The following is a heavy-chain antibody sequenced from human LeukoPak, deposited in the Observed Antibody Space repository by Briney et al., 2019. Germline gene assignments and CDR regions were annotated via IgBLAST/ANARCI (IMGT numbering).Heavy chain of an antibody. Sequence: ASVKVSCKVSGYTLTELSMHWVRQAPGKGLEWMGGFDPGDGETIYAQKFQGRVTMTEDTSTDTAYMELSSLRSEDTAVYYCATEGHFTMVRGAFDYWGQGTLVTVSS. CDR3: ATEGHFTMVRGAFDY. CDR1: GYTLTELS. J-gene: IGHJ4*02. CDR2: FDPGDGET. V-gene: IGHV1-24*01. D-gene: IGHD3-10*01.